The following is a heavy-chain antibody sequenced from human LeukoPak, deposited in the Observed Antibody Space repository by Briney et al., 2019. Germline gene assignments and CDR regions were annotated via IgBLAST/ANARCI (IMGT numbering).Heavy chain of an antibody. Sequence: GGSLRLSCTASGFSFDSHSMSWVRQAPGKGLEWISSIGSRSSPIYYGDSVRGRFTVSRDNAQKSMYLQMDTLGVDDTAVYYCASVASVDSYDFWSGYLFDYWGQGTLVTVSS. J-gene: IGHJ4*02. V-gene: IGHV3-48*04. CDR1: GFSFDSHS. D-gene: IGHD3-3*01. CDR3: ASVASVDSYDFWSGYLFDY. CDR2: IGSRSSPI.